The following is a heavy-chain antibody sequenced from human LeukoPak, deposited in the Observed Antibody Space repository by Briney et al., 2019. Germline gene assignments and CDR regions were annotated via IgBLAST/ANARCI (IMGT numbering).Heavy chain of an antibody. V-gene: IGHV4-34*01. CDR2: INHSGST. CDR1: GGSFSGYF. CDR3: ARGQRGGSYDAFDI. Sequence: SETLSVTCAVYGGSFSGYFWSWLRQPPGKGLEWIGEINHSGSTNYNPSLKSRVIISVDTSKNQLSLKLSSVTAADTAVYSCARGQRGGSYDAFDIWGQGTMVTVSS. D-gene: IGHD1-26*01. J-gene: IGHJ3*02.